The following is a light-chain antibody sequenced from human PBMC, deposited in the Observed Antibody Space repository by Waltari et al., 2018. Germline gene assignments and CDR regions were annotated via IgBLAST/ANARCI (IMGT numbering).Light chain of an antibody. Sequence: DIVMTQSPDSLGVSLGERATINCKSRQSVLYSSNNKNYLSWYQQKPGQPPKMIIYWASTRESGVPDRFSGSGSGTDFTLTISSLQAEDVAVYYCLQTYVSPYTFGQGTNLEI. V-gene: IGKV4-1*01. CDR3: LQTYVSPYT. J-gene: IGKJ2*01. CDR1: QSVLYSSNNKNY. CDR2: WAS.